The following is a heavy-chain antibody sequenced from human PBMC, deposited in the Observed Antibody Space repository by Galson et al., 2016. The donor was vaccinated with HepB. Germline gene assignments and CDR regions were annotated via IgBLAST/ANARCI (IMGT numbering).Heavy chain of an antibody. Sequence: LRLSCAASGLSFSSYWMHWVRQAPGKGLVWVSRINSDGGSSTYADSVKGRFTISRDNAKNSLYLQMKSLRVEDTALYYCAKGIAGRQRYHGMDVWGQGATVTVSS. D-gene: IGHD6-13*01. CDR1: GLSFSSYW. CDR2: INSDGGSS. CDR3: AKGIAGRQRYHGMDV. J-gene: IGHJ6*02. V-gene: IGHV3-74*01.